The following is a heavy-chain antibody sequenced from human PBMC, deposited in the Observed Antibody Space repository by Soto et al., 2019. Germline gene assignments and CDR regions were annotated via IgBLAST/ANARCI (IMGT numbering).Heavy chain of an antibody. CDR3: ARDKITGLFDY. Sequence: SHTLSLTLSVSGGSISSGDYYWSWIRQPPGKGLEWIGEINHSGSTNYTPSLKSRVTISVDTSKNQFSLKLTSVTAADTAVYYCARDKITGLFDYWGQGTLVTVSS. CDR2: INHSGST. J-gene: IGHJ4*02. V-gene: IGHV4-30-4*01. CDR1: GGSISSGDYY. D-gene: IGHD2-8*02.